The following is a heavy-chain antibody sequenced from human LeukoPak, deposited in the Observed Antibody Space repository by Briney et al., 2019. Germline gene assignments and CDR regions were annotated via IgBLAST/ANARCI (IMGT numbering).Heavy chain of an antibody. CDR1: GFTFSIYW. CDR3: VRGLGSYQFDY. CDR2: LNGDENTI. Sequence: PGGSLRLSCAASGFTFSIYWVHWVRQAPGKGLVWVSHLNGDENTITYADSVKGRFTISRDNAKNTLYLQMNSLRAEDTAVYYCVRGLGSYQFDYWGQGTLVTVAS. D-gene: IGHD2-2*01. J-gene: IGHJ4*02. V-gene: IGHV3-74*01.